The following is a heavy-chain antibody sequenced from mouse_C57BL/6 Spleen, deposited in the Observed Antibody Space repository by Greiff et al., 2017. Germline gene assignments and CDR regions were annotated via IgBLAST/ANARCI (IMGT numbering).Heavy chain of an antibody. CDR1: GFSFNTYA. J-gene: IGHJ2*01. D-gene: IGHD2-3*01. CDR3: VRGCDGYYDDY. Sequence: EVQLQESGGGLVQPKGSLKLSCAASGFSFNTYAMNWVRQAPGKGLEWVARIRSKSNNYATYYADSVKDRFTISRDDSESMLYLQMNNLKTEDTAMYYCVRGCDGYYDDYWGQGTTLTVSS. V-gene: IGHV10-1*01. CDR2: IRSKSNNYAT.